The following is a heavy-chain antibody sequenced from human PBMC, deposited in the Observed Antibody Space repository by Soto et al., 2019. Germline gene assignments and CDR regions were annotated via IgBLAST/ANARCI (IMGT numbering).Heavy chain of an antibody. V-gene: IGHV3-33*01. CDR2: IWYDGSNK. Sequence: PGGSLRLSCAASGFTFSSYGMHWVRQAPGKGLEWVAVIWYDGSNKYYADSVKGRFTISRDNSKNTLYLQMNSLRAEDTAVYYCARDRVGEFLYGMDVWGQGTTVTVSS. CDR1: GFTFSSYG. CDR3: ARDRVGEFLYGMDV. J-gene: IGHJ6*02. D-gene: IGHD3-10*01.